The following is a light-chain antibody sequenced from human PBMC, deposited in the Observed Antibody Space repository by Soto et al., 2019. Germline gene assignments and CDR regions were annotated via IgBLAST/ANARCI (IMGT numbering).Light chain of an antibody. CDR1: QILLHSNGYNY. CDR3: QHYNSYSEA. V-gene: IGKV1-5*03. CDR2: KAS. Sequence: MTQSPLSLPVTPGEPASISCSSSQILLHSNGYNYLAWYQQKPGKAPKLLIYKASTLKSGVPSRFSGSGSGTEFTLTISSLQPDDFATYYCQHYNSYSEAFGQGTKVDIK. J-gene: IGKJ1*01.